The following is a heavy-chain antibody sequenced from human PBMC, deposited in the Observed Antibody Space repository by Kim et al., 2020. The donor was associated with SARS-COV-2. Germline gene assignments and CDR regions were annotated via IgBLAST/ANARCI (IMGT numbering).Heavy chain of an antibody. CDR1: GGSFSGYY. CDR2: INHSGST. V-gene: IGHV4-34*01. CDR3: ARGPGYDYVWGSYRDHAIDY. Sequence: SQTLSLTCAVYGGSFSGYYWSWIRQPPGKGLEWIGEINHSGSTNYNPSLKSRVTISVDTSKNQFSLKLSSVTAADTAVYYCARGPGYDYVWGSYRDHAIDYWGQGTLVTVSS. D-gene: IGHD3-16*02. J-gene: IGHJ4*02.